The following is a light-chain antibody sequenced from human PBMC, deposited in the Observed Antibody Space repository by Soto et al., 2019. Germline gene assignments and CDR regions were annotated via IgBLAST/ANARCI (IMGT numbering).Light chain of an antibody. CDR3: QQSTNYLRT. Sequence: DIQMTQSPSTLSASVGDRVTITCRASQSISSRLAWYQQKPGKAPKALIYDASGLESGVPSRFSGSGSGTEFTLTISSLQPDDVATYYCQQSTNYLRTFGQGTKVEVK. V-gene: IGKV1-5*01. CDR2: DAS. J-gene: IGKJ1*01. CDR1: QSISSR.